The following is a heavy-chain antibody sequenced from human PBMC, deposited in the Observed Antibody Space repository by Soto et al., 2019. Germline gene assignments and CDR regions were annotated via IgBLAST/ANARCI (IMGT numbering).Heavy chain of an antibody. Sequence: EVQLLESGGGFVQPGGSLRLSCVVSGFTFSNYAINWVRQAPGKGLEWVSAISASGGSTYYIDSVKGWFTISRDSSKNTLYLQMNSLRVDDTAVYYCAIHFYYGSGSYYAVDYWGQGTLVTVSP. CDR2: ISASGGST. CDR3: AIHFYYGSGSYYAVDY. CDR1: GFTFSNYA. V-gene: IGHV3-23*01. J-gene: IGHJ4*02. D-gene: IGHD3-10*01.